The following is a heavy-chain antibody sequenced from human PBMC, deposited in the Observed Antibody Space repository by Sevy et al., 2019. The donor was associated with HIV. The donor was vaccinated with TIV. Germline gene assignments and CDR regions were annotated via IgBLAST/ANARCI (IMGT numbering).Heavy chain of an antibody. J-gene: IGHJ4*02. CDR2: ISSSSTI. CDR1: GFTFSSYS. D-gene: IGHD3-22*01. V-gene: IGHV3-48*02. Sequence: GGSLRLSCAASGFTFSSYSMNWVREAPGKGLEWVSYISSSSTIYYADSVKGRFTISRDNAKNSLYLEMNSLRDEDTAVYYCARALAGYYYDSSGYYYFDYWGKGTLVTVSS. CDR3: ARALAGYYYDSSGYYYFDY.